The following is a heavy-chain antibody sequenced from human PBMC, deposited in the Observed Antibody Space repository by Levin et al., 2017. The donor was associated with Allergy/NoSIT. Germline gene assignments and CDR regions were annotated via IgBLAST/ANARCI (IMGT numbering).Heavy chain of an antibody. V-gene: IGHV4-39*01. CDR1: GGSISSSISY. J-gene: IGHJ4*02. D-gene: IGHD3-9*01. Sequence: SETLSLTCTVSGGSISSSISYWGWIRQAPGKGLEWIGSIYNSGSTYYNPSLKSRVTTSVDTSKNQFSLTLSSVTAADTAVYYCARQCYDILTGYYNFDYWGQGTLVTVSS. CDR2: IYNSGST. CDR3: ARQCYDILTGYYNFDY.